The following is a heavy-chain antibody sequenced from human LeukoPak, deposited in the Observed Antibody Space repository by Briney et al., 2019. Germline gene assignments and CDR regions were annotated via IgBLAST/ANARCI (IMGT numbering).Heavy chain of an antibody. J-gene: IGHJ5*02. D-gene: IGHD6-19*01. CDR2: IYYSGST. CDR3: VGSGWYWNWFDP. CDR1: GGSISSYY. Sequence: PSETLSLTCTVSGGSISSYYWSWIRQPPGKGLEWIGYIYYSGSTNYNPSLKSRVTISVDTSKNQFSLKLSSVTAADTAVYYCVGSGWYWNWFDPWGQGTLVTVSS. V-gene: IGHV4-59*01.